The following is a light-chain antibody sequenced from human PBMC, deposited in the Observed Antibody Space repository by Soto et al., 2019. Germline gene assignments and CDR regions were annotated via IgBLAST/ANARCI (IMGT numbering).Light chain of an antibody. V-gene: IGKV3-20*01. J-gene: IGKJ2*01. CDR1: QSVSSSY. CDR2: AAS. Sequence: EIVLTQSPGTLSLSPGERATLSCRASQSVSSSYLAWYQQKPGQAPRLLIYAASSSATGIPDRFSSSRSVTDFILTISSLEPHDFAAYYCQQHYSSPPYTFGQGTKLEIK. CDR3: QQHYSSPPYT.